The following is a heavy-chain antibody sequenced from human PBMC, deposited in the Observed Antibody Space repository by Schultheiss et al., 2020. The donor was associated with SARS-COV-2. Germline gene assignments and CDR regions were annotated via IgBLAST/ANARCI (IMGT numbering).Heavy chain of an antibody. J-gene: IGHJ5*02. CDR3: ARARRDVLMVYAIPPNMRGWFDP. D-gene: IGHD2-8*01. CDR1: GGSVSSGSYY. Sequence: SETLSLTCTVSGGSVSSGSYYWSWIRQPPGKGLEWIGYIYYSGSTNYNPSLKSRVTLSADTSKNQFSLKLSSVTAADTAVYYCARARRDVLMVYAIPPNMRGWFDPWGQGTLVTVSS. V-gene: IGHV4-61*01. CDR2: IYYSGST.